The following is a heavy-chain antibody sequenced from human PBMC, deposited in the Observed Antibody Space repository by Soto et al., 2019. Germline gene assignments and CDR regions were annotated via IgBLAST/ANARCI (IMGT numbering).Heavy chain of an antibody. D-gene: IGHD1-26*01. V-gene: IGHV3-21*01. CDR3: ARGGSGYFDL. CDR2: ISSSSNYI. CDR1: GFTFSSYT. J-gene: IGHJ2*01. Sequence: EVQLVESGGGLVNPGGSLRLSCAASGFTFSSYTMNWVRQAPGKGLEWVSSISSSSNYIYYADSVKGRFTISRDNAKNSLYLQMNSLRAEDTAVYYCARGGSGYFDLWGRGTLVTVCS.